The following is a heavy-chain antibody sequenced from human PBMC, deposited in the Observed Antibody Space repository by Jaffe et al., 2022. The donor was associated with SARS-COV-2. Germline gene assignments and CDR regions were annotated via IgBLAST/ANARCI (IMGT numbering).Heavy chain of an antibody. D-gene: IGHD1-7*01. V-gene: IGHV4-38-2*02. CDR2: IYYSGKV. CDR3: ARGGTRGAWFDT. CDR1: GYYINNRYC. J-gene: IGHJ5*02. Sequence: QVQLQESGPGLVKPSETLSLTCSVSGYYINNRYCWAWIRLPPGKEPEWIGSIYYSGKVYYNPSLKSRLTISLDTSKNQFSLKVTSVTAADTAMYFCARGGTRGAWFDTWGQGTLVTVSS.